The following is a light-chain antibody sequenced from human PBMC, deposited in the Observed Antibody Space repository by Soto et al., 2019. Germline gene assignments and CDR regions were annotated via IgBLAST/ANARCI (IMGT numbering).Light chain of an antibody. V-gene: IGKV3-15*01. CDR3: QQYNTWLWT. CDR2: GAS. CDR1: QSVNAN. J-gene: IGKJ1*01. Sequence: EVVMTQSPATLSVSPGERATLSCRASQSVNANLAWYQQKPGQAPRLLIHGASNRATGIPARFSGSGFGTEFMLTIRSLQSEDFAGSYCQQYNTWLWTFGQGTKVEIK.